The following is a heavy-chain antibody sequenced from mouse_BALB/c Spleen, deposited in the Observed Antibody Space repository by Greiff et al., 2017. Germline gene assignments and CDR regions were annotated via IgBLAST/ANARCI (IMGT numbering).Heavy chain of an antibody. CDR1: GYTFTDYN. V-gene: IGHV1-18*01. J-gene: IGHJ4*01. Sequence: EVQVVESGPELVKPGASVKIPCKASGYTFTDYNMDWVKQSHGKSLEWIGDINPNNGGTIYNQKFKGKATLTVDKSSSTAYMELRSLTSEDTAVYYCARRGYDANYYAMDYWGQGTSVTVAS. CDR2: INPNNGGT. CDR3: ARRGYDANYYAMDY. D-gene: IGHD2-14*01.